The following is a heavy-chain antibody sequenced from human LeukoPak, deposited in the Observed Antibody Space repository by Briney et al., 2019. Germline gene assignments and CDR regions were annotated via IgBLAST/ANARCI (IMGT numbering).Heavy chain of an antibody. Sequence: ASVKVPCKASGYTFTDYDIHWVRQAPGQGLEWMGWINPNSGDTNYTQKFQGRVTMTRDTAISTAYMEVRRLRFDDTAIYYCARGYGFREATYYYYYGMDVWGQGTTVTVSS. CDR2: INPNSGDT. D-gene: IGHD2-21*01. V-gene: IGHV1-2*02. J-gene: IGHJ6*02. CDR3: ARGYGFREATYYYYYGMDV. CDR1: GYTFTDYD.